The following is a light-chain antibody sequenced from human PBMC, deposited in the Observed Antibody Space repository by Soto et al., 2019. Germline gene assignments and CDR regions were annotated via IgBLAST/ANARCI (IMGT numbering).Light chain of an antibody. Sequence: DIMMTQSPLSLPVTRGEPSSIXXRSSXSLLQTNGNTYLDWYLQKPGQSPQXXISLATNRASGVPDRFSGSGSGTDFTLKISRVEAEDVGVYYCMQALQTPITFGQGTRLEIK. CDR1: XSLLQTNGNTY. CDR2: LAT. V-gene: IGKV2-28*01. CDR3: MQALQTPIT. J-gene: IGKJ5*01.